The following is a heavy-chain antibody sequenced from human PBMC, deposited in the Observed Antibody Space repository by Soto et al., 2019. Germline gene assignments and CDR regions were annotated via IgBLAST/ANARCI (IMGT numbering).Heavy chain of an antibody. V-gene: IGHV3-13*05. Sequence: PWGSLRLSCAASGFTFSPFDMHWVRQAPGKGLEWVSVIGTAGDPYYSCSVKGRFTVSRENAKNSLSLQMNNLRAEDTAVYYCARGEGGRLYHYNGLDVWGQGTTVTVSS. J-gene: IGHJ6*02. CDR2: IGTAGDP. CDR3: ARGEGGRLYHYNGLDV. CDR1: GFTFSPFD. D-gene: IGHD3-10*01.